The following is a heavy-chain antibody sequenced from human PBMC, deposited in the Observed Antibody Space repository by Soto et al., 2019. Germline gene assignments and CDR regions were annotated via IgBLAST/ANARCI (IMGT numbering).Heavy chain of an antibody. CDR1: GFTFANHW. CDR2: MNSDGSTT. Sequence: GGSLRLSCAVSGFTFANHWMHWVRQAPGKGLEWVSRMNSDGSTTDYADSVRGRFTVSRDNAKNTLYLQMNSLRAEDTTVYHCAKSLVRGPYSHYGMDVWGQGTTVTVS. V-gene: IGHV3-74*01. CDR3: AKSLVRGPYSHYGMDV. D-gene: IGHD3-10*01. J-gene: IGHJ6*02.